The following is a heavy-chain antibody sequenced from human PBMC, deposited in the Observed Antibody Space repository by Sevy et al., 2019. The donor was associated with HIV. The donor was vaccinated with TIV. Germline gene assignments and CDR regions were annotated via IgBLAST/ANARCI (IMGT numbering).Heavy chain of an antibody. J-gene: IGHJ4*02. D-gene: IGHD4-17*01. Sequence: GESLKISCAASGFTFSTYWMTWVRQAPGTGLEWVANIKYDASEKYYVDSVKGRFTISRDNAKNSLYLQMNSLRAEDTAVYYCARDLAHGSEDYGDYYFDYWGQGTLVTVSS. V-gene: IGHV3-7*01. CDR1: GFTFSTYW. CDR2: IKYDASEK. CDR3: ARDLAHGSEDYGDYYFDY.